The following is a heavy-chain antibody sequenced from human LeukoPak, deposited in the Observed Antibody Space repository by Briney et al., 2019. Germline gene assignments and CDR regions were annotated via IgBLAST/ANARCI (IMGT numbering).Heavy chain of an antibody. CDR3: AKDPYNWNYADY. J-gene: IGHJ4*02. CDR1: GFTFSSYG. V-gene: IGHV3-30*02. D-gene: IGHD1-20*01. CDR2: IRYDGSNK. Sequence: GGSLRLSCAASGFTFSSYGIHWVRQAPGKGLEWVAFIRYDGSNKYYADSVKGRFTISRDNSKNTLYLQMNSLRAEDTAVYYCAKDPYNWNYADYWGQGTLVTVSS.